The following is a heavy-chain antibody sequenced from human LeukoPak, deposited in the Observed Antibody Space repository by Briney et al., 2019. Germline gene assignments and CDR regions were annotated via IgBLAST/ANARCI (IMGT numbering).Heavy chain of an antibody. J-gene: IGHJ6*02. CDR2: ISSSSNTI. CDR1: GLTVSNNN. V-gene: IGHV3-48*01. Sequence: GGSLRLSCAASGLTVSNNNMIWVRQAPGKGLEWLSYISSSSNTIYYADSVKGRFTISRDNAKNSLSLQMDSLRVEDTAVYYCARDRGPQSYYYYGMDVWGQGTTVTVSS. CDR3: ARDRGPQSYYYYGMDV. D-gene: IGHD3-10*01.